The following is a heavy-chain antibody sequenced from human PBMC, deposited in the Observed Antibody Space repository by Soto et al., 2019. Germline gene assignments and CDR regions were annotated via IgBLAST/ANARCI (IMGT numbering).Heavy chain of an antibody. V-gene: IGHV1-69*01. Sequence: QVQLVQSGADVKKPGSSVKVSCKTSGGPFGSSAISWVRHAPAQGLEWMGELIPVFDKANYAQNFQGRLTITADEPTGTVFMQLSSLGSEDTAVYFCARLRRDWGDAFELWGLGAFVTGSS. CDR3: ARLRRDWGDAFEL. CDR2: LIPVFDKA. CDR1: GGPFGSSA. D-gene: IGHD3-16*01. J-gene: IGHJ3*01.